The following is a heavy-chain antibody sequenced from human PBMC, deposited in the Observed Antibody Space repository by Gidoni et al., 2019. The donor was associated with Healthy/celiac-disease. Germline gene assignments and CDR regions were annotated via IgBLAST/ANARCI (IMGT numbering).Heavy chain of an antibody. J-gene: IGHJ6*02. Sequence: EVQLLESGGGLVQPGGSLRRSCAAAGFASSRNEINWVRQAPGKGLEWVSYISSSGSTIYYADSVKGRFTISRDNAKNSLYLQMNSLRAEDTAVYYCAREGIAAAGPYYYGMDVWGQGTTVTVSS. D-gene: IGHD6-13*01. V-gene: IGHV3-48*03. CDR1: GFASSRNE. CDR3: AREGIAAAGPYYYGMDV. CDR2: ISSSGSTI.